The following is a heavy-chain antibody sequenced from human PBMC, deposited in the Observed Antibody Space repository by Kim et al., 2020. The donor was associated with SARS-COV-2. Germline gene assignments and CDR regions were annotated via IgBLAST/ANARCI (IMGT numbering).Heavy chain of an antibody. CDR1: GFTFTSDW. CDR2: INQDGSEK. CDR3: ARKNWVLDY. Sequence: GGSLRLSCAASGFTFTSDWMTWVRQAPGKGLEWLANINQDGSEKSYVDSAKGRFSISRDNAKNSLFLQMNSLRAEDTAVYYCARKNWVLDYWGQGTLVTVSS. D-gene: IGHD3-10*01. V-gene: IGHV3-7*03. J-gene: IGHJ4*02.